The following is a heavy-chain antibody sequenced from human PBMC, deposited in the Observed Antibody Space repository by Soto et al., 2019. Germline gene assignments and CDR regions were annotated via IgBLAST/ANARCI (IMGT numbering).Heavy chain of an antibody. CDR1: GFTLSNYW. V-gene: IGHV3-7*03. D-gene: IGHD2-2*01. CDR2: INQDGSQK. CDR3: ARIYCSSSSGYSDC. Sequence: EVQLVESGGGLVQPGGSLILSCAASGFTLSNYWMSWVRQAPGQGLEWVANINQDGSQKFYLDSVEGRFTISRDNARNSLYLQMNRLRAEDTAIYYCARIYCSSSSGYSDCWGQGILVTVSS. J-gene: IGHJ4*02.